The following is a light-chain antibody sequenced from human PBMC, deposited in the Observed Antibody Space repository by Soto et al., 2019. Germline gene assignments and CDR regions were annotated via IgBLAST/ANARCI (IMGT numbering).Light chain of an antibody. CDR2: AAS. Sequence: IQLTQSPSSLSASVGDTVSITCRASQNILTFLNWYQHRPGKAPKLLINAASSLQSGVPSRISGTGSGTEFTLTISSLQPEDFATYYCQQSYSTVLYTFGQGTKLEIK. CDR3: QQSYSTVLYT. J-gene: IGKJ2*01. V-gene: IGKV1-39*01. CDR1: QNILTF.